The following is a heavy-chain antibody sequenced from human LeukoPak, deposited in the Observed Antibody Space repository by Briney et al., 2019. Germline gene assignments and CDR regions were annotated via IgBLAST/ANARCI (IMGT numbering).Heavy chain of an antibody. CDR1: GYSFTSYY. Sequence: ASVKVSCKASGYSFTSYYMHWVRQAPGQGLEWMGFINPSGSSAAYAQKFQGRVTITRNTSISTVYMELSSLRSEDTAVYYCARGVGATISYYHYYIDVWGKGTTVTVSS. J-gene: IGHJ6*03. CDR2: INPSGSSA. CDR3: ARGVGATISYYHYYIDV. D-gene: IGHD1-26*01. V-gene: IGHV1-46*01.